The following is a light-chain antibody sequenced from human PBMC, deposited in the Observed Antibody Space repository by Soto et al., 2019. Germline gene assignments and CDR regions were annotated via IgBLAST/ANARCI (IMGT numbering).Light chain of an antibody. Sequence: EIVMTQSPAPLSVSPGERVTLHCRSSQSVTSNLAWYQHKPGQSPRLLIYRASARATGVPDRFSGSGSGTEFTLTISSLQSEDFAVYYCQQYNNWPPITLGQWTRLEIK. CDR3: QQYNNWPPIT. V-gene: IGKV3-15*01. CDR2: RAS. J-gene: IGKJ5*01. CDR1: QSVTSN.